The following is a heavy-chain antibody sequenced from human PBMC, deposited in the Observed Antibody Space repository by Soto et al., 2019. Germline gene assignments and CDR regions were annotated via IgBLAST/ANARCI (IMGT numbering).Heavy chain of an antibody. CDR1: GFTVSSYA. D-gene: IGHD3-3*01. Sequence: PGGSLRLSCAASGFTVSSYAMSWVRQAPGKGLEWVSAISGSGGSIYYADSVKGRFTISRDNSKNTLYLQMNSLRAEDTAVYYCAKGPDYDFWSGTTMDVWGKGTTVTVSS. CDR3: AKGPDYDFWSGTTMDV. CDR2: ISGSGGSI. J-gene: IGHJ6*03. V-gene: IGHV3-23*01.